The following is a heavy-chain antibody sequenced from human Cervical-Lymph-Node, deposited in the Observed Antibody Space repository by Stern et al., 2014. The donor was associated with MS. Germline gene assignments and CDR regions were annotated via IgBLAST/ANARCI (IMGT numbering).Heavy chain of an antibody. V-gene: IGHV5-51*03. D-gene: IGHD3-10*01. CDR2: IYPGDYDT. Sequence: VQLVESGAEVKKPGESLKISCKGAGYRFSSHWIGWVRQMPGKGLEYMGIIYPGDYDTRYSPSFQGQVTISADKSINLAYLQWSSLKASDTAIYYCARRGDEAVYGLDVWGPGTTVTVSS. CDR3: ARRGDEAVYGLDV. CDR1: GYRFSSHW. J-gene: IGHJ6*02.